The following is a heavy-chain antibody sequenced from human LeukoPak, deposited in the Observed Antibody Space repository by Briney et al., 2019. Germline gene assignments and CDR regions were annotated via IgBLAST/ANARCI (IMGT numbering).Heavy chain of an antibody. V-gene: IGHV1-2*02. D-gene: IGHD3-16*01. J-gene: IGHJ4*02. Sequence: ASVKVSCKASGYTFTVYYMQWVRHTPEHGLEWMGWINPNSGDTKYAQKFQGRVTMTRDTSISTAYMELSRLRSDDTAVYYCATQRGSYLWGTDFDYWGQGTLVTVSS. CDR2: INPNSGDT. CDR1: GYTFTVYY. CDR3: ATQRGSYLWGTDFDY.